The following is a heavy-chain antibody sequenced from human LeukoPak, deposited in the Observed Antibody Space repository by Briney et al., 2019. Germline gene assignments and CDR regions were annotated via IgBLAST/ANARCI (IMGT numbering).Heavy chain of an antibody. D-gene: IGHD1-26*01. CDR1: GFTFTSSA. CDR3: AARSPRHGATLGAFDI. J-gene: IGHJ3*02. CDR2: IVVGSGNT. V-gene: IGHV1-58*02. Sequence: SVKVSCKASGFTFTSSAMQWVRQARGQRLEWIGWIVVGSGNTNYAQKFQERVTITRDMSTSTAYMELSSLRSEDTAVYYCAARSPRHGATLGAFDIWGQGTMVTVSS.